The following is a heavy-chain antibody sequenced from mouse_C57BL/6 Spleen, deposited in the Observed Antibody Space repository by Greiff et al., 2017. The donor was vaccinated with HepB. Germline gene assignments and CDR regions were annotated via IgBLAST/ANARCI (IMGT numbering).Heavy chain of an antibody. CDR3: TRNLNWDVAY. CDR1: GFTFSNYW. Sequence: EVQGVESGGGLVQPGGSMKLSCVASGFTFSNYWMNWVRQSPEKGLEWVAQIRLKSDNYATHYAESVKGRFTISRDDSKSSVYLQMNNLRAEDTGIYYCTRNLNWDVAYWGQGTLVTVSA. CDR2: IRLKSDNYAT. J-gene: IGHJ3*01. D-gene: IGHD4-1*02. V-gene: IGHV6-3*01.